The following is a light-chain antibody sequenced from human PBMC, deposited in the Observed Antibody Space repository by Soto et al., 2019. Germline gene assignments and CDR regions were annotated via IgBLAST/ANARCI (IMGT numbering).Light chain of an antibody. CDR1: HSVSRS. J-gene: IGKJ4*01. V-gene: IGKV3-11*01. CDR2: DAS. CDR3: PQRSNR. Sequence: EIVLTQSPATLSLSPGXXAVLSCRASHSVSRSLTWYPHKTGQAPRLLIYDASTRATGIPRRFSGSGSGTDFTFTISSLEPEDFAVYSCPQRSNRFCGGT.